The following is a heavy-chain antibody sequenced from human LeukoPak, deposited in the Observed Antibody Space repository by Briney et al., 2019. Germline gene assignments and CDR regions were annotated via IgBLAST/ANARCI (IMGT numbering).Heavy chain of an antibody. V-gene: IGHV4-4*07. D-gene: IGHD2-2*01. Sequence: SETLSLTCTVSGGSISSYYWSWIRQPAGKGLEWIGRIYTSGSTNYNPSLKSRVTMSVDTSKNQFSLKLSSVTAADTAVYYCARGTYCSSTSCYYYYGMDVWGQGTTVTVSS. J-gene: IGHJ6*02. CDR3: ARGTYCSSTSCYYYYGMDV. CDR2: IYTSGST. CDR1: GGSISSYY.